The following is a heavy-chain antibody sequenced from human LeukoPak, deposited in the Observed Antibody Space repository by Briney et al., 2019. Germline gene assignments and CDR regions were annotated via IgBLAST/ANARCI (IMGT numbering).Heavy chain of an antibody. D-gene: IGHD2-2*01. J-gene: IGHJ4*02. V-gene: IGHV3-23*01. CDR3: AKHIGILQGPCIVVVPAAIGW. CDR2: ISGSGGST. Sequence: GGPLRLSCAASGFTFSSYAMSWVRQAPGTGLEWVSAISGSGGSTYYADSVKGRFTISRDNSKNTLYLQMNSLRAEDTAVYYCAKHIGILQGPCIVVVPAAIGWWGQGTLVTVSS. CDR1: GFTFSSYA.